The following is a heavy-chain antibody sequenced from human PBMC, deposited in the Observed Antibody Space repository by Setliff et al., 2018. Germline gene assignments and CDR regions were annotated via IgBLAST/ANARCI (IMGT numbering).Heavy chain of an antibody. V-gene: IGHV1-69*05. CDR1: GGTFSSYG. J-gene: IGHJ4*02. CDR2: TIPVFGTT. D-gene: IGHD5-12*01. Sequence: SVKVSCKASGGTFSSYGISWVRQAPGQGLEWMGGTIPVFGTTDYAQKFQGRVTIITDESTSTAYMELTSLRTEDTAVYYCVRGPGPSVVVAMPFDRWGQGTLVTVSS. CDR3: VRGPGPSVVVAMPFDR.